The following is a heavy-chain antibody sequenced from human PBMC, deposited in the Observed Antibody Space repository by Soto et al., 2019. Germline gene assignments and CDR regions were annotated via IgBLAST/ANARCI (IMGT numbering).Heavy chain of an antibody. Sequence: GGSLRLSCAASGFTLSSNYMSWVRQAPGKGLEWVSVIYSGGSTYYADSVKGRFTISRDNSKNTLYLQMNSLRAEDTAVYYCARVGVVISAFDYRGRGSLDPXSA. CDR2: IYSGGST. V-gene: IGHV3-53*01. D-gene: IGHD3-3*01. CDR3: ARVGVVISAFDY. CDR1: GFTLSSNY. J-gene: IGHJ4*02.